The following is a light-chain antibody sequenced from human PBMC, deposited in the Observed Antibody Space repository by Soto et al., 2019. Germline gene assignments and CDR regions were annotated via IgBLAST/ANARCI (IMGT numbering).Light chain of an antibody. CDR2: DAS. CDR1: QSISSW. J-gene: IGKJ1*01. V-gene: IGKV1-5*01. Sequence: DIQMTPSPSTLSASVVDRVTITCRASQSISSWLAWYQQKPGKAPKLLIYDASSLESGVPSRFSGSGSGTEFTLTISSLQPDDFATYYCQHFNSYPWTFGQGTKVDIK. CDR3: QHFNSYPWT.